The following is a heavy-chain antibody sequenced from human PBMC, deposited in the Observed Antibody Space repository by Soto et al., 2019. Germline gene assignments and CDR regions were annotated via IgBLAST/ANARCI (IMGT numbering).Heavy chain of an antibody. Sequence: GGSLRLSCAASGFTFSDYYMSWIRQAPGKGLEWVSYISSSSSYTNYADSVKGRFTISRDNAKNSLYLQMNSLRAEDTAVYYCARVLSMVRGVILYAFDIWGQGTMVTVSS. CDR1: GFTFSDYY. CDR3: ARVLSMVRGVILYAFDI. V-gene: IGHV3-11*06. CDR2: ISSSSSYT. J-gene: IGHJ3*02. D-gene: IGHD3-10*01.